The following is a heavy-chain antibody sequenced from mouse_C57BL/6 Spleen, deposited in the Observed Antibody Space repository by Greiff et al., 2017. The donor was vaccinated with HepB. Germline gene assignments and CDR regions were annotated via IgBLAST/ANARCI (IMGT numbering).Heavy chain of an antibody. J-gene: IGHJ2*01. CDR3: ARSDSGSRFDY. CDR2: IYPGDGDT. CDR1: GYAFSSYW. D-gene: IGHD1-1*01. V-gene: IGHV1-80*01. Sequence: VQLVESGAELVKPGASVKISCKASGYAFSSYWMNWVKQRPGKGLEWIGQIYPGDGDTNYNGKFKGKATLTADKSSNTAYMQLSSLTSEDSAFYFCARSDSGSRFDYWGQCTTLTVSS.